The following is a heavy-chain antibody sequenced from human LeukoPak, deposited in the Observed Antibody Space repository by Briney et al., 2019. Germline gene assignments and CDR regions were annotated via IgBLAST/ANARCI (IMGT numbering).Heavy chain of an antibody. CDR3: ARDSHLTSEPSWPSLYYYYYYMDV. J-gene: IGHJ6*03. V-gene: IGHV3-30*02. CDR2: IRYDGSDK. D-gene: IGHD1-14*01. CDR1: GFTFSSYG. Sequence: GGSLRLSCAASGFTFSSYGMHWVRQAPGKGLEWVAFIRYDGSDKYYADSVKGRFTISRDNSKNTLYLQMNSLRAEDTAVYYCARDSHLTSEPSWPSLYYYYYYMDVWGKGTTVTVSS.